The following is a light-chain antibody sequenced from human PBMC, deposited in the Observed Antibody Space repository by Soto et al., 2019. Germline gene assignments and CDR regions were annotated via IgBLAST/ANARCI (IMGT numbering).Light chain of an antibody. Sequence: EVVMTQSPDTLSVSPGERATLSCRASHSVSFNLAWYQQKPGQAPRLLIFGASSRATGVPARFSGSGSGTDFTLSISRLEPEDFAVYYCQQYVTSPRTFGQGTKVDIK. CDR2: GAS. J-gene: IGKJ1*01. V-gene: IGKV3-15*01. CDR1: HSVSFN. CDR3: QQYVTSPRT.